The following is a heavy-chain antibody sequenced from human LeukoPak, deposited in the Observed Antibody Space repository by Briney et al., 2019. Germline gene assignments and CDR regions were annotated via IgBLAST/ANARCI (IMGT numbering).Heavy chain of an antibody. D-gene: IGHD6-6*01. J-gene: IGHJ4*02. Sequence: PGGSLRLSCAASGFTFSSYSMNWVRQAPGKGLEWVSFISSSSYIYYADSMKGRFTISRDNAKNSLYLQMNSLKAEDTAVYYCARGEWSSSPFDYWGQGTLVTVS. CDR1: GFTFSSYS. CDR2: ISSSSYI. V-gene: IGHV3-21*01. CDR3: ARGEWSSSPFDY.